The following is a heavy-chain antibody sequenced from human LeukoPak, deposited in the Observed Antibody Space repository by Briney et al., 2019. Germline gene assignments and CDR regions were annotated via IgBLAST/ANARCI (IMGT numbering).Heavy chain of an antibody. J-gene: IGHJ5*02. CDR1: GGSFSGYY. CDR2: INHSGST. V-gene: IGHV4-34*01. D-gene: IGHD6-13*01. CDR3: AGKQQLVRGHWFDP. Sequence: KTSETLSLTCAVYGGSFSGYYWSWIRQPPGKGLEWIGEINHSGSTNYNPSLKSRVTISVDTSKNQFSLKLSSVTAADTAVYYCAGKQQLVRGHWFDPWGQGTLVTVSS.